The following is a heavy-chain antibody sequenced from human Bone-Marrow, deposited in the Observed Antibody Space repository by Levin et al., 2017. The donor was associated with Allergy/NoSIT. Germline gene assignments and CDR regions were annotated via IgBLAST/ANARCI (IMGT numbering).Heavy chain of an antibody. CDR3: ARGHQFYSGGFHTNFDY. CDR1: GFTISSNY. Sequence: GGSLRLSCAASGFTISSNYMSWVRQAPGKGLEWVSVIYSGGSTYYADSVKGRFTISRDNSKNTLYLQMNSLRAEDTAVYYCARGHQFYSGGFHTNFDYWGQGTLVTVS. J-gene: IGHJ4*02. V-gene: IGHV3-53*01. CDR2: IYSGGST. D-gene: IGHD3-10*01.